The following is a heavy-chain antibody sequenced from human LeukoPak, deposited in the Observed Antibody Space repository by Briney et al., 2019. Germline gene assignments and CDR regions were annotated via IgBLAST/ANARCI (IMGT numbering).Heavy chain of an antibody. Sequence: GRSLRLSCAASGFTFSSYAMHWVRQAPGKGLEWVAVISYDGSNKYSADSVKGRFTISRGNSKNTLYLQMNSLRAEDTAVYYCAREGRIRFLEWLFGLDYWGQGTLVTVSS. V-gene: IGHV3-30*04. J-gene: IGHJ4*02. D-gene: IGHD3-3*01. CDR3: AREGRIRFLEWLFGLDY. CDR1: GFTFSSYA. CDR2: ISYDGSNK.